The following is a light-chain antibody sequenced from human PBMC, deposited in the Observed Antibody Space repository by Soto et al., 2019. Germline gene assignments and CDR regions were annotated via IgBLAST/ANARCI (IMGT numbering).Light chain of an antibody. CDR1: SSDVGSYNL. CDR3: CSYAGSSTDV. J-gene: IGLJ1*01. CDR2: EVS. Sequence: QSALTQPASVSGSPGQSTTISCTGTSSDVGSYNLVSWYQQHPGKAPKLLIYEVSKRPSGVSNRFSGSKSGNTASLTISGLQAEDEADDYCCSYAGSSTDVFGTGTKLTVL. V-gene: IGLV2-23*02.